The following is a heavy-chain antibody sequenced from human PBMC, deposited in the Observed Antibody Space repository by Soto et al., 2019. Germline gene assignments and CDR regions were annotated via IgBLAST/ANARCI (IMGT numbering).Heavy chain of an antibody. Sequence: GESLKISCRGSGYRFPTYWIGWVRQMPGKGLEWMGIIYPGDSDTRYSPCFRGQVTISADKSISTAYLQWSSLKASDTAMYYCARQYYYDSSAYYYAFDVWGQGTMVTVSS. J-gene: IGHJ3*01. V-gene: IGHV5-51*01. CDR2: IYPGDSDT. CDR3: ARQYYYDSSAYYYAFDV. CDR1: GYRFPTYW. D-gene: IGHD3-22*01.